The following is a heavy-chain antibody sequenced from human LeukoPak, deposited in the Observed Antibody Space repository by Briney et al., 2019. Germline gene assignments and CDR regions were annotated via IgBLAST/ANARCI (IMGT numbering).Heavy chain of an antibody. V-gene: IGHV3-21*01. J-gene: IGHJ6*03. Sequence: PGGSLRLSCAATGFTFDEYGMNWVRQAPGKGLEWVSSISSSSSYIYYADSVKGRFTISRDSAKNSLYLQMNSLRAEDTAIYYCARDPYSGSYGDSYYYYMDVWGKGTTVTISS. CDR2: ISSSSSYI. CDR3: ARDPYSGSYGDSYYYYMDV. D-gene: IGHD1-26*01. CDR1: GFTFDEYG.